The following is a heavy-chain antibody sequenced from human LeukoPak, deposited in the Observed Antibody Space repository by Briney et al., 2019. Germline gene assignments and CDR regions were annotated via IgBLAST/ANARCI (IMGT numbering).Heavy chain of an antibody. CDR2: IKQDGSEK. V-gene: IGHV3-7*01. CDR3: ARDGPLVATGDY. J-gene: IGHJ4*02. Sequence: GGSLRLSCAGSGCTLSSYWRSWVRQAPGKGVEWVANIKQDGSEKYYVVSVKGRFTISRDNAKNSLYLQMNSLRAEDTAVYYCARDGPLVATGDYWGQGALVTVSS. CDR1: GCTLSSYW. D-gene: IGHD5-12*01.